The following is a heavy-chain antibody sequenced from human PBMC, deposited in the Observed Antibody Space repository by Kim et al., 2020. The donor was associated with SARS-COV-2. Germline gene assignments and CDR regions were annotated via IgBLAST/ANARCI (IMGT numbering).Heavy chain of an antibody. Sequence: SETLSLTCTVSGYSISAGSYWGWLRQPPGKALEWIGNFYHGGSPYYNPSLRSRVTISEDSSKNQFYLRLNSRTANDTAVYCCARARGLGFGPWGQGTLV. CDR2: FYHGGSP. J-gene: IGHJ5*02. CDR1: GYSISAGSY. V-gene: IGHV4-38-2*02. CDR3: ARARGLGFGP. D-gene: IGHD3-10*01.